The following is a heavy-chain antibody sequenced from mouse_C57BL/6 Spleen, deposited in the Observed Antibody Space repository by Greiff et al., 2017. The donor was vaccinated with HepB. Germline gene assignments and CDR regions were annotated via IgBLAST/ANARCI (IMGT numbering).Heavy chain of an antibody. J-gene: IGHJ2*01. D-gene: IGHD2-3*01. CDR1: GFSFNTYA. V-gene: IGHV10-1*01. Sequence: DVQLQESGGGLVQPKGSLKLSCAASGFSFNTYAMNWVRQAPGKGLEWVARIRSKSNNYATYYADSVKDRFTISRDDSESMLYLQMNNLKTEDTAMYYCVRGWLLLDYWGQGTTLTVSS. CDR3: VRGWLLLDY. CDR2: IRSKSNNYAT.